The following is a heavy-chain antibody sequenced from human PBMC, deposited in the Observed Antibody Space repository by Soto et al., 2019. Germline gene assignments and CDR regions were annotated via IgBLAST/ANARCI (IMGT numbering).Heavy chain of an antibody. J-gene: IGHJ6*03. Sequence: SETLSLTCTVSGGSISSYYWSWIRQPPGKGLEWIGYIYYSGSTNYNPSLKSRVTISVDTSKNQFSLKLSSVTAADTAVYYCARGRFYMDVWGKGTTVTVSS. CDR2: IYYSGST. CDR3: ARGRFYMDV. V-gene: IGHV4-59*08. CDR1: GGSISSYY.